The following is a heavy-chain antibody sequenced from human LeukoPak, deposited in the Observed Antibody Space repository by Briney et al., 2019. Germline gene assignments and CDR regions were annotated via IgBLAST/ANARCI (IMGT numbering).Heavy chain of an antibody. Sequence: GASVKVSCKASGYTFTSYYMHWVRQAPGQGLEWMGIINPSGGSTSYAQKFQGRVTMTRDMSTSTVYMELSSLRAEDTAVYYCAGTIVGATSWDYFDYWGQGTLVTVSS. CDR3: AGTIVGATSWDYFDY. D-gene: IGHD1-26*01. J-gene: IGHJ4*02. CDR1: GYTFTSYY. CDR2: INPSGGST. V-gene: IGHV1-46*01.